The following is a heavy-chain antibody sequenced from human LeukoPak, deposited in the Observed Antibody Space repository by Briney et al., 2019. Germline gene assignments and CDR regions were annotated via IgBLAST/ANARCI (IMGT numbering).Heavy chain of an antibody. V-gene: IGHV1-46*01. D-gene: IGHD2-21*02. CDR1: GYTFTSYY. J-gene: IGHJ4*02. Sequence: ASVTVSCTASGYTFTSYYMHWVRQAPGEGLEWMGIINPTGGSTSYAQKFQGRVTMTRDTSTSTVYMELSSLRSEDTAVYYCARDHYHKIHSVMVTAPDYWGQGTLVIVSS. CDR2: INPTGGST. CDR3: ARDHYHKIHSVMVTAPDY.